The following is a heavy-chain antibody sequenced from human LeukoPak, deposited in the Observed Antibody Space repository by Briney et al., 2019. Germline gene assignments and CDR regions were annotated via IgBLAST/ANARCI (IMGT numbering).Heavy chain of an antibody. CDR1: GFTFSDYN. V-gene: IGHV3-21*01. Sequence: GGSLRLSCAASGFTFSDYNMHWVRQAPGKGLEWVSYITSSGSHIYYANSVRGRFTISRDNAKNSLYLQMNSLRVEDTAVYYCAKTSDYWGQGTLVTVSS. J-gene: IGHJ4*02. D-gene: IGHD1-14*01. CDR3: AKTSDY. CDR2: ITSSGSHI.